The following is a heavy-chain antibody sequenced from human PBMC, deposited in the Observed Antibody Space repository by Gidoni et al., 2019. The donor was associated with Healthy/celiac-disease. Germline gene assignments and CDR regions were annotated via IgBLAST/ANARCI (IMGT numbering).Heavy chain of an antibody. CDR1: GGASSSGGYS. J-gene: IGHJ4*02. V-gene: IGHV4-30-2*01. Sequence: QRQLQESGSGLVKPSQTLSLTCAVAGGASSSGGYSWSWIRQPPGKGLEWLGYIYHSGSTYYNPSLKSRVPISVDRFTNQFSLKLSSVTAADTAVYFCARVVSESYYYGSGPLDYWGQGTLVTVSS. D-gene: IGHD3-10*01. CDR3: ARVVSESYYYGSGPLDY. CDR2: IYHSGST.